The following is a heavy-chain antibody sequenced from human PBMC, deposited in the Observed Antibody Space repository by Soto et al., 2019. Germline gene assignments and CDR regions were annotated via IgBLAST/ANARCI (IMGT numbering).Heavy chain of an antibody. D-gene: IGHD3-10*01. CDR3: ARSRSGAVADSVDY. CDR2: ISRDGTNK. V-gene: IGHV3-30-3*01. Sequence: QVQLVASGGGVVHLGRSLTLSCAASGFTFNRHAIHWVRQAPGKGLEWVTVISRDGTNKYFADSVKGRFTISRDNAKNTVLLQMNSLRREDTAVYYCARSRSGAVADSVDYWGQGTPVTVSS. J-gene: IGHJ4*02. CDR1: GFTFNRHA.